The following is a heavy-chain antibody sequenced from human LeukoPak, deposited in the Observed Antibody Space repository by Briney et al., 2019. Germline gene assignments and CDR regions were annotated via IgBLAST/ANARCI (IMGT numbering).Heavy chain of an antibody. D-gene: IGHD2-2*01. Sequence: GGSLSLSCAASGFTFSSHALSWVRQAPGKGLEWVSSLSGSGYNTYYADSVKGRITISRDNSKNTVYLQMNSLRAEDTAVYYCAKDPYGTRYFDYWGQGTLVTVSS. CDR1: GFTFSSHA. V-gene: IGHV3-23*01. CDR2: LSGSGYNT. J-gene: IGHJ4*02. CDR3: AKDPYGTRYFDY.